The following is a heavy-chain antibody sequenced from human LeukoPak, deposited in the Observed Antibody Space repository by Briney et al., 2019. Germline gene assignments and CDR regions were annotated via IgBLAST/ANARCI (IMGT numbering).Heavy chain of an antibody. CDR1: GYTFTSYY. D-gene: IGHD3-9*01. Sequence: ASVKVSCKTSGYTFTSYYIHWVRQAPGQGLEWLGIINPSGGSTTYAQKFQGRVTMTTDTSTSTVYMELTSLRSDDTAVYYCARSSAYYNEADIWGQGTMVTVSS. CDR2: INPSGGST. J-gene: IGHJ3*02. V-gene: IGHV1-46*01. CDR3: ARSSAYYNEADI.